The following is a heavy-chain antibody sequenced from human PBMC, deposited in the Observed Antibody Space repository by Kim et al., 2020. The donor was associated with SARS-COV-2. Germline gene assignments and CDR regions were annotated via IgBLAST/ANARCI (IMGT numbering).Heavy chain of an antibody. CDR3: ARVHVELWFGEKRYHWFDP. D-gene: IGHD3-10*01. J-gene: IGHJ5*02. CDR1: GFTFSSYE. V-gene: IGHV3-48*03. CDR2: ISSSGSTI. Sequence: GGSLRLSCAASGFTFSSYEMNWVRQAPGKGLEWVSYISSSGSTIYYADSVKGRFTISRDNAKNSLYLQMNSLRAEDTAVYYCARVHVELWFGEKRYHWFDPWGQGTLVTVSS.